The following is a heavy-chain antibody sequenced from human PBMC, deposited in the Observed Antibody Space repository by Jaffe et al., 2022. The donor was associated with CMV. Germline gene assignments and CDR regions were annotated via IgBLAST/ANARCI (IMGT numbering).Heavy chain of an antibody. D-gene: IGHD2-8*01. CDR3: AREKGVFLFQLDY. Sequence: EVQLVESGGGLVQPGGSLRLSCAASGFTFSSYAMHWVRQAPGKGLEYVSAISSNGGSTYYANSVKGRFTISRDNSKNTLYLQMGSLRAEDMAVYYCAREKGVFLFQLDYWGQGTLVTVSS. J-gene: IGHJ4*02. V-gene: IGHV3-64*01. CDR1: GFTFSSYA. CDR2: ISSNGGST.